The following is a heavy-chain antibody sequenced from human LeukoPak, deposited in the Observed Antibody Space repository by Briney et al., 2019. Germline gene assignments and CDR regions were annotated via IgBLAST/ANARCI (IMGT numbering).Heavy chain of an antibody. Sequence: SETLSLTCTVSGGSISSYYWSWIRQPPGKGLEWIGYIYYSGSTNYNPSLKSRVTISVDTSKNQFSLKLSSVTAADTAVYYCALGVVGATIGPFDYWGQGTLVTVSS. J-gene: IGHJ4*02. V-gene: IGHV4-59*08. CDR3: ALGVVGATIGPFDY. D-gene: IGHD1-26*01. CDR1: GGSISSYY. CDR2: IYYSGST.